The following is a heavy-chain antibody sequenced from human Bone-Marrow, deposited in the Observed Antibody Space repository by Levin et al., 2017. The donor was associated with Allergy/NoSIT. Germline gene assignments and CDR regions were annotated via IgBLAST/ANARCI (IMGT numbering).Heavy chain of an antibody. CDR1: GFTFSSYA. J-gene: IGHJ4*02. CDR2: IAYDGSNK. V-gene: IGHV3-30-3*01. CDR3: TRDWGKYYYESSGFPFVC. D-gene: IGHD3-22*01. Sequence: PGGSLRLSCAASGFTFSSYAMHWVRQAPGKGLEWVAVIAYDGSNKYYADSVKGRLTISRVNSKSTLYLQMNSLRAEDTAVYYCTRDWGKYYYESSGFPFVCWVQGTLVPVSS.